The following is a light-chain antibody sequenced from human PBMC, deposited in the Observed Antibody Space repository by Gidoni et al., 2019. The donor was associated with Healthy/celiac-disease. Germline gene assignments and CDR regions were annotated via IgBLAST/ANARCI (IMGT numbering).Light chain of an antibody. Sequence: DIVLTQSPATLSLSPGERATLSCRASQSVSSYLAWYHQKPGQAPRLLIYDASNRATGIPARFSGSGSGTDFTLTISSLEPEDFAVYYCQQRSNWVFTFGPGTKVDIK. CDR2: DAS. CDR3: QQRSNWVFT. J-gene: IGKJ3*01. V-gene: IGKV3-11*01. CDR1: QSVSSY.